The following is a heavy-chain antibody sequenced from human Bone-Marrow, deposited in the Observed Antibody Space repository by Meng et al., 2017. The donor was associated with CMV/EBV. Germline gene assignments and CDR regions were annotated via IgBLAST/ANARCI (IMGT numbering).Heavy chain of an antibody. V-gene: IGHV3-30-3*01. Sequence: GGSLRLSCAASGFTFSSYAMHWVRQAPGKGLEWVAVISYDGSNKYYADSVKGRFTISRDNSKNTLYLQMNSLRAEDTAVYYFASRGGAEDIDYWGQGTLVTVSS. CDR2: ISYDGSNK. D-gene: IGHD3-10*01. J-gene: IGHJ4*02. CDR1: GFTFSSYA. CDR3: ASRGGAEDIDY.